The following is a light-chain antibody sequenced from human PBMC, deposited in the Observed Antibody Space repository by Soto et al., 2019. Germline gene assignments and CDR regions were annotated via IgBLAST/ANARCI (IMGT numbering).Light chain of an antibody. CDR2: DSS. CDR3: QQYSDWPLT. J-gene: IGKJ4*01. CDR1: QNVHSD. V-gene: IGKV3-15*01. Sequence: EVVMTQSPATLSVSPGDRATLSCRASQNVHSDLAWYQQKPGQAPRLLIFDSSTRDTDVPLRFTGGGSGTDFTLTISSLQSEDFAVYYCQQYSDWPLTFGGRTKVEI.